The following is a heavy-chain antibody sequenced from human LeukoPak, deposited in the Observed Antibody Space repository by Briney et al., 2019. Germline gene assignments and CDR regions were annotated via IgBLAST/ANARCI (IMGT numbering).Heavy chain of an antibody. J-gene: IGHJ5*02. Sequence: SETLSLTCAVYGGSFSGYYWSWIRQPPGKGLEWIGEINHSGSTNYNPSLKSRVTISVDTSKNQFSLKLSSVTAADTAVYYCARVAVAVKNPVPFDPWGQGTLVTVSS. CDR2: INHSGST. D-gene: IGHD2-15*01. CDR3: ARVAVAVKNPVPFDP. CDR1: GGSFSGYY. V-gene: IGHV4-34*01.